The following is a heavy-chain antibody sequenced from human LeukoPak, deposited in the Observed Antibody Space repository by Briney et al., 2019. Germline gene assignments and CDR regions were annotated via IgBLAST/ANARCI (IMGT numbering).Heavy chain of an antibody. CDR3: ARSVGGWYIY. Sequence: GGSLRLSCAASGFTFSNYAMHWVRQAPGKGLEWVAVISYDESDKYYADSLKGRFTISRDNAKNSLYLQMNSLRAEDTAVYYCARSVGGWYIYWGQGTLVTVSS. CDR1: GFTFSNYA. V-gene: IGHV3-30*04. J-gene: IGHJ4*02. D-gene: IGHD6-19*01. CDR2: ISYDESDK.